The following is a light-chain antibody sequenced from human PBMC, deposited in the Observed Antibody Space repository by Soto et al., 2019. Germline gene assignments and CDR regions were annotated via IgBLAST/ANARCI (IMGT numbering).Light chain of an antibody. J-gene: IGKJ4*01. Sequence: DIQLTPSPASLSASVGDRVTITCRASQSISSWLAWYQQKLGRAPRLLIYDASSLESGVPSRFSGSGYGTEFTLTISSLQPDDFATYYCQQYNTYSSLTFGGGTKVEIK. V-gene: IGKV1-5*01. CDR2: DAS. CDR3: QQYNTYSSLT. CDR1: QSISSW.